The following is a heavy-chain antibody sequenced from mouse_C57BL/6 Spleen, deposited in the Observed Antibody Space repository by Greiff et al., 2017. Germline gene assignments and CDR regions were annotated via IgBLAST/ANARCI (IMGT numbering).Heavy chain of an antibody. Sequence: QVQLQQPGAELVRPGSSVKLSCKASGYTFTSYWMHWVKQRPRQGLEWIGNIDPSDSDTHYNQKFKDKATLTVDKSSSTAYMQLSSLTSEDSAVYYCARGAYWGQGTLVTVSA. CDR2: IDPSDSDT. CDR1: GYTFTSYW. V-gene: IGHV1-52*01. CDR3: ARGAY. J-gene: IGHJ3*01.